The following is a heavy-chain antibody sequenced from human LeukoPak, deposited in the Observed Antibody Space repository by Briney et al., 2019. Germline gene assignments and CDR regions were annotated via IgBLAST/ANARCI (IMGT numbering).Heavy chain of an antibody. CDR2: INSDGSVT. CDR1: GFTFTNYW. Sequence: GGSLRLSCAASGFTFTNYWMHWVRQAPGEGLVWVSRINSDGSVTRYADSVKGRFTISRDNAKNTVFLQMNNLRTEDTAVYYCARDRGALDYWGQGTLVTVSS. J-gene: IGHJ4*02. D-gene: IGHD1-26*01. V-gene: IGHV3-74*01. CDR3: ARDRGALDY.